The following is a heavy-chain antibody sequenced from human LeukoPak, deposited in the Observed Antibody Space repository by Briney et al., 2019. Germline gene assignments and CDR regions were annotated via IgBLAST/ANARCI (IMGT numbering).Heavy chain of an antibody. CDR1: GGSFSGYY. CDR2: INHSGST. V-gene: IGHV4-34*01. CDR3: ARHWTNGGNNWFDP. Sequence: PSETLSLTCAVYGGSFSGYYWSWIRQPPGKGLEWIGEINHSGSTNYNPSRRSRVTISVDRSKNQFSLKLRSVTAADTAIYYCARHWTNGGNNWFDPWSQGTLVTVSS. J-gene: IGHJ5*02. D-gene: IGHD3-16*01.